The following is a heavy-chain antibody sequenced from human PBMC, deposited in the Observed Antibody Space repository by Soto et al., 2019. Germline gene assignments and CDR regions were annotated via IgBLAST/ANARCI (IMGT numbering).Heavy chain of an antibody. V-gene: IGHV3-23*01. CDR3: AKDGSRGSSWYVWDYYGMDV. D-gene: IGHD6-13*01. CDR1: GFTFSSYA. J-gene: IGHJ6*02. CDR2: ISGSGGST. Sequence: GGSLRLSCAASGFTFSSYAMSWVRQAPGKGLEWVSAISGSGGSTYYADSVKGRFTISRDNSKNTLYLQMNSLRAEDTAVYYCAKDGSRGSSWYVWDYYGMDVWGQGTTVTVSS.